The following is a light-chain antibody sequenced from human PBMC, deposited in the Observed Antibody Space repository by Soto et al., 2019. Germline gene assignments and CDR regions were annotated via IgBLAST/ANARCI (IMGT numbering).Light chain of an antibody. V-gene: IGKV1-17*03. CDR1: QDISFY. Sequence: DIQMTQSPSAMSAPVGDRVTITCRASQDISFYLAWFQQKPGEVPKRLIYAASSLQRGVPSRFSGTGSGTEFTLTISSLQPEDFATYYCLQHSSFPRTFGQGTKLEVK. J-gene: IGKJ2*01. CDR2: AAS. CDR3: LQHSSFPRT.